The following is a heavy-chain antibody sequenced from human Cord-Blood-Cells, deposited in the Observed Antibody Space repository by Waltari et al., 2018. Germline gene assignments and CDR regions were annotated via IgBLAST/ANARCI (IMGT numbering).Heavy chain of an antibody. CDR1: GYTFTGYY. CDR2: INPNSGGT. CDR3: ARDLGCSGGSCYYYYYGMDV. V-gene: IGHV1-2*04. D-gene: IGHD2-15*01. Sequence: QVQLVQSGAEVKKPGASVKVSCKASGYTFTGYYMPWVRQAPGHGLEWMGWINPNSGGTNYAQKFQGWVTMTRDTSISTAYMELSRLRSDDTAVYYCARDLGCSGGSCYYYYYGMDVWGQGTTVTVSS. J-gene: IGHJ6*02.